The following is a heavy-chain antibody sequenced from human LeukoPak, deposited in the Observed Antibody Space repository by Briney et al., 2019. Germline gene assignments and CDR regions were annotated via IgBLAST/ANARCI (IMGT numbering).Heavy chain of an antibody. D-gene: IGHD3-10*01. Sequence: GGSLILSCAASGFTFSSYAMRWVRQAPGKGLEWVSLINDSDGNTYYADSVRGRFTSYGGNSKNTVFLQMSSLRPEATAVYYCAKTSAGIRGGYFDYWGKGTLVTVSS. CDR1: GFTFSSYA. J-gene: IGHJ4*02. CDR3: AKTSAGIRGGYFDY. CDR2: INDSDGNT. V-gene: IGHV3-23*01.